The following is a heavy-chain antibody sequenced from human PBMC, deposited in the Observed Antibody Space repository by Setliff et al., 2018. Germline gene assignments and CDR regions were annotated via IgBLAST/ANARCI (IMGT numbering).Heavy chain of an antibody. CDR3: ARDVFPYHYEGAFDI. J-gene: IGHJ3*02. V-gene: IGHV1-46*01. CDR2: INPSSGRT. CDR1: GYTFTSHY. Sequence: ASVKVSCKASGYTFTSHYMHWVRQAPGLGLEWMGTINPSSGRTSYAQKFQGRVTMTKDTSTSTVYMDMSSLRSEDTAVYYCARDVFPYHYEGAFDIWGQGTMVT. D-gene: IGHD3-22*01.